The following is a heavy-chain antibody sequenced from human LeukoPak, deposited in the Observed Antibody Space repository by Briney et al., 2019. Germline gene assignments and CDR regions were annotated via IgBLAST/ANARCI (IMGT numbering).Heavy chain of an antibody. J-gene: IGHJ4*02. Sequence: PSETLSLTCTVSGDSISSSSYYWGWIRQPPGKGLEWIGSIYYSGSTYYNPSLKSRVTISVDTSKNQFSLKLSSVTAADTAVYYCASSKQQLATYYFDYWGQGTLVTVSS. CDR3: ASSKQQLATYYFDY. CDR2: IYYSGST. V-gene: IGHV4-39*01. D-gene: IGHD6-13*01. CDR1: GDSISSSSYY.